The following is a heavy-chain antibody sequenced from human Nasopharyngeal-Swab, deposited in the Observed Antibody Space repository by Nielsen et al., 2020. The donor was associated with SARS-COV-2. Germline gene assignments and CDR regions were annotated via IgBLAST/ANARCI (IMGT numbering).Heavy chain of an antibody. CDR2: INDDGRDT. V-gene: IGHV3-74*01. J-gene: IGHJ4*02. Sequence: GESLKISCAASGFTFSSYWMHWVRQAPGKGLVWDSRINDDGRDTIYADSVKGRFTISRDNAKNTLYLQMNSLRAEDTAVYYCVRATNLGGSLWVPDYWGQGTLVTVSS. D-gene: IGHD5-12*01. CDR3: VRATNLGGSLWVPDY. CDR1: GFTFSSYW.